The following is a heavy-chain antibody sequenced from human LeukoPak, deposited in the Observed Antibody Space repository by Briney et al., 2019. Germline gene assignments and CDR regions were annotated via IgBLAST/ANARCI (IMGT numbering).Heavy chain of an antibody. J-gene: IGHJ1*01. V-gene: IGHV4-38-2*02. Sequence: SETLSLTCTVSGYSISSGYYWGWIRQPPGKGLEWIGSIYHSGSTYYNPSLKSRVTISVDTSKNQFSLKLSSVTAADTAVYYCARFMARGAEYFQHWGQGTLVTVSS. D-gene: IGHD3-10*01. CDR3: ARFMARGAEYFQH. CDR1: GYSISSGYY. CDR2: IYHSGST.